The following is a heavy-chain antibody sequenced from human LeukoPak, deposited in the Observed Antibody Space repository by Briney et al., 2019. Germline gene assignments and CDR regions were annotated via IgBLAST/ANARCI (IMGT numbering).Heavy chain of an antibody. J-gene: IGHJ4*02. CDR2: MNPNSGGT. CDR3: ARNKEGKSLDY. Sequence: ASVKVSCKASGYIFTDYYIHWVRQAPGQGLEWMAWMNPNSGGTSYAQKFQGRVTVTRDTSISTAYMELSRLKFDDTAVYYCARNKEGKSLDYWGQGTLVTVSS. CDR1: GYIFTDYY. V-gene: IGHV1-2*02.